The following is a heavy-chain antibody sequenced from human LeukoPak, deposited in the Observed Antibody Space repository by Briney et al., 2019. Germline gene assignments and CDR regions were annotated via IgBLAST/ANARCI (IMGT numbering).Heavy chain of an antibody. CDR1: GFTFSSYW. J-gene: IGHJ6*03. CDR3: ARDRRGVGYRPQYYYYYYMDV. V-gene: IGHV3-7*01. D-gene: IGHD5-24*01. Sequence: GGSLRLSCAASGFTFSSYWMSWVRQAPGKGLEGVADIKQDGSEKYYVDSVKGRFTISRDNAKNSLYLQMNSLRAEDTAVYYCARDRRGVGYRPQYYYYYYMDVWGKGTTVTVSS. CDR2: IKQDGSEK.